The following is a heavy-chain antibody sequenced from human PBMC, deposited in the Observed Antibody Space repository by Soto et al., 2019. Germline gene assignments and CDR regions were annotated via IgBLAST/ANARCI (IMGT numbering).Heavy chain of an antibody. V-gene: IGHV4-34*02. J-gene: IGHJ3*01. CDR2: LIHGGST. CDR1: NSSLGAFH. CDR3: ARSPLSYDYVRQTWREVGDSFDV. D-gene: IGHD3-10*02. Sequence: QVHLEQWGAGLLKPSGTLSLTCAIYNSSLGAFHWTWIHQPPGKGLEWIGELIHGGSTNYNPSLKSRVTFSLDTSRSQFSLHLMSVTAADSAVYYCARSPLSYDYVRQTWREVGDSFDVWGRGTSVTVSS.